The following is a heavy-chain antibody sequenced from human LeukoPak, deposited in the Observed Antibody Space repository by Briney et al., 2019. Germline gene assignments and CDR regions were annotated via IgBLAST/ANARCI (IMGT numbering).Heavy chain of an antibody. V-gene: IGHV4-39*01. CDR3: ASPLSGYGSEDY. CDR1: GGSISSSSYY. J-gene: IGHJ4*02. Sequence: PSETLSLTCTVSGGSISSSSYYWGWIRQPPGKGLEWIGGIYYSGSTYYNPSLKSRVTISVDTSKNQFSLKLSSVTAADTAVYYCASPLSGYGSEDYWGQGTLVTVSS. CDR2: IYYSGST. D-gene: IGHD5-12*01.